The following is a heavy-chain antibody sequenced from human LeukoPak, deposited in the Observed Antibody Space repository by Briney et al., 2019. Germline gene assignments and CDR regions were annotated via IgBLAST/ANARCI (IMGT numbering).Heavy chain of an antibody. CDR2: ISSSGSTI. CDR1: GFTFSDYY. Sequence: GGSLRLSCAASGFTFSDYYISWIRQAPGKGLEWVSYISSSGSTIYYADSVRGRFTISRDNAKNSLHLQMNSLRVEGTAVYYCARDRDNWNYPDYWGQGTLVTVSS. V-gene: IGHV3-11*04. CDR3: ARDRDNWNYPDY. D-gene: IGHD2-15*01. J-gene: IGHJ4*02.